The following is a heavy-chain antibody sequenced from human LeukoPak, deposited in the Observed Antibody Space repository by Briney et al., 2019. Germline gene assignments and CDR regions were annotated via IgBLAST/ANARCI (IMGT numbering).Heavy chain of an antibody. CDR2: INPNSGGT. CDR3: ARDRNRPVVLFLDY. J-gene: IGHJ4*02. Sequence: ASVKVSCKASGYTFTGYYMHWVRQAPGQGLEGMGWINPNSGGTNYAQKFHGRVTMTRDTSISTAYMELSRLRSDDTAVYYCARDRNRPVVLFLDYWGQGTLVTVSS. V-gene: IGHV1-2*02. D-gene: IGHD2-15*01. CDR1: GYTFTGYY.